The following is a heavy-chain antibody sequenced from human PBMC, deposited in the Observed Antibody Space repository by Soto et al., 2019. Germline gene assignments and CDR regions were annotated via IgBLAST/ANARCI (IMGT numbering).Heavy chain of an antibody. J-gene: IGHJ6*02. V-gene: IGHV1-69*12. D-gene: IGHD3-3*01. CDR2: IIPISGTA. CDR3: EASYDFWRRYYCGMDV. Sequence: QVQLVQSAAEVKKPGSSVKVSCKASGGTFSSYAISWVRQAPGQGLEWMGGIIPISGTANYARKFQGRVRHAAVAATSTGYMEVSSLSSEDMAVYYCEASYDFWRRYYCGMDVWGQGTTVTVSS. CDR1: GGTFSSYA.